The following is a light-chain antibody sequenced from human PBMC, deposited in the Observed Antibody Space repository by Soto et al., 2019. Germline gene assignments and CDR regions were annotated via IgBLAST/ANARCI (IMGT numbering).Light chain of an antibody. J-gene: IGKJ4*01. CDR2: WAS. CDR3: QHYYSPPLT. Sequence: DIVMTQATDSLAVSLDERATINCKSSQNVLYSSNNKNMLAWYQPKPGQPPKLLIYWASTRESGVPDRFSGSGSWTDFILTISSLQADYGAVDDCQHYYSPPLTFGGGTKVEIK. V-gene: IGKV4-1*01. CDR1: QNVLYSSNNKNM.